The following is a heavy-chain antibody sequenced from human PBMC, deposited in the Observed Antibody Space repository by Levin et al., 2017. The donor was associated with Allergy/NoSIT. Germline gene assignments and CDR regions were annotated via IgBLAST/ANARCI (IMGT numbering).Heavy chain of an antibody. CDR2: ITYSGST. V-gene: IGHV4-59*01. CDR1: DVSISSDF. J-gene: IGHJ4*02. Sequence: SETLSLTCTVSDVSISSDFWGCIRQPPGMGLEWIGYITYSGSTNYNPSLKSRVTIFLDKSKNQFSLKLRSMTAADTAVYYCARGRSRAGTFDNWGQGTLVTVLS. CDR3: ARGRSRAGTFDN. D-gene: IGHD6-19*01.